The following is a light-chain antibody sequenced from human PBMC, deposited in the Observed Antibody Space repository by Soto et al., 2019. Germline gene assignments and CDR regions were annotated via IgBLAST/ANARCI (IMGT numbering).Light chain of an antibody. Sequence: DIVMTQSPDSLAVSLGERAIINCKSSQSVLYSSNNRNYLAWYQQKPGQPPKLLIYWASTRESGVPDRFSGSGSETDFTLTISSLQAEDVTVYYCQQYYSTPPTFGQGTKVEIK. J-gene: IGKJ1*01. CDR1: QSVLYSSNNRNY. V-gene: IGKV4-1*01. CDR2: WAS. CDR3: QQYYSTPPT.